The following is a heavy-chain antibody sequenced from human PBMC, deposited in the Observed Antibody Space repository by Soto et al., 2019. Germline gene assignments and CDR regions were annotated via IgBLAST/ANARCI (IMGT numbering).Heavy chain of an antibody. J-gene: IGHJ4*02. D-gene: IGHD6-13*01. Sequence: SETLSLTCTVAGDSIRGYYWSWIRQPPGKGLEWIGYIYYSGSTNYNPSLKSRVTISVDTSKNQFSLKLSSVTAADTAVYYCARLRIAAAGTWFDYWGQGTLVTVSS. CDR2: IYYSGST. CDR3: ARLRIAAAGTWFDY. V-gene: IGHV4-59*08. CDR1: GDSIRGYY.